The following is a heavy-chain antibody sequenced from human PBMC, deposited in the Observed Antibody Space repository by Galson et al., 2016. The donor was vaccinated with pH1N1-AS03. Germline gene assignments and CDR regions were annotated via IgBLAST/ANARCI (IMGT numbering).Heavy chain of an antibody. CDR2: IDPSDSYR. Sequence: QSGAEVTKPGESLKISCKVSGYTFTTYWISWVRQMPGKDLEWMARIDPSDSYRTYSPSFRGHVTISADKSINTAYLQWDSMKASDSAFYYCARHAVDGDYFDVWGQGTLVTFSS. CDR3: ARHAVDGDYFDV. D-gene: IGHD4-17*01. CDR1: GYTFTTYW. J-gene: IGHJ4*02. V-gene: IGHV5-10-1*01.